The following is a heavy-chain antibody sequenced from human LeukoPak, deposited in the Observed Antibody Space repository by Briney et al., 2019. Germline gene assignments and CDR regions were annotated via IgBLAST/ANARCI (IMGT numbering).Heavy chain of an antibody. D-gene: IGHD1-26*01. CDR1: GGSISSSSYY. V-gene: IGHV4-39*01. CDR2: IYYSGST. J-gene: IGHJ4*02. CDR3: ARQSGSYPIDY. Sequence: SETLSLTCTVSGGSISSSSYYWGWIRQPPGKGLEWIGSIYYSGSTYYNPSLKSRVTISVDTSKNQFSLKLISVTAADTAVYYCARQSGSYPIDYWGQGTLVTVSS.